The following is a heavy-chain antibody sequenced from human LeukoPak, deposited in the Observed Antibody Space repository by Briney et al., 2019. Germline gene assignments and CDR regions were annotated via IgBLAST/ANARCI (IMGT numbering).Heavy chain of an antibody. J-gene: IGHJ4*02. Sequence: SVKVSCKASGGTFSSSSISWVRQAPGQGLEWMGGIIPIFGTANYAQKFQGRVTITADESTRTAYMKLSSLRSEDTAVYYCARVGSSTWYESDYWGQGTLVTVSS. V-gene: IGHV1-69*13. CDR2: IIPIFGTA. CDR3: ARVGSSTWYESDY. D-gene: IGHD6-13*01. CDR1: GGTFSSSS.